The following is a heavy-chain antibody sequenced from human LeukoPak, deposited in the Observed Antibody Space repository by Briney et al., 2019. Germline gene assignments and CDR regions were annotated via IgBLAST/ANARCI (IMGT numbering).Heavy chain of an antibody. CDR1: GFTFSSYW. J-gene: IGHJ5*02. Sequence: GGSLRLSCAASGFTFSSYWMTWVRQAPGKGLEWVANIKQDGSEKFYVDSVEGRFTISRDNAKNSLYLQMNSLRAEDTAVYFCARGPEGSSLNWFDPWGQGTLVTVSS. CDR3: ARGPEGSSLNWFDP. D-gene: IGHD1-14*01. CDR2: IKQDGSEK. V-gene: IGHV3-7*01.